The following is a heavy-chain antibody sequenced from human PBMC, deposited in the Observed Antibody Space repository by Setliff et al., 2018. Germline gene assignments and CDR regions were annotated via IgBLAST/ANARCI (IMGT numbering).Heavy chain of an antibody. V-gene: IGHV1-18*01. Sequence: ASVKVSCKASGYTFTTYGISWVRQAPGQGLEWMGWISCYDGNTRYARKIQGRVTMTTDTSTTTAYMELRSLTSDDTAVYYCARVRPCGGDCSTGVGGPYYFDHWGQGTLVTVSS. CDR1: GYTFTTYG. CDR3: ARVRPCGGDCSTGVGGPYYFDH. CDR2: ISCYDGNT. D-gene: IGHD2-21*02. J-gene: IGHJ4*02.